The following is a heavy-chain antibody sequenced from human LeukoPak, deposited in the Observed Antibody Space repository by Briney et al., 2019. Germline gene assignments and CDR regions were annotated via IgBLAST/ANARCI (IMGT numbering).Heavy chain of an antibody. CDR2: ISNSSSTI. CDR1: GFTFSSYS. Sequence: PGGSLRLSCAASGFTFSSYSMNWVRQAPGKGLEWVSYISNSSSTIYYADSVKGRFTISRDNAKNSLYLQMNSLRAEDTAVYYCAREEDYWGQGTLVTVSS. V-gene: IGHV3-48*01. CDR3: AREEDY. J-gene: IGHJ4*02.